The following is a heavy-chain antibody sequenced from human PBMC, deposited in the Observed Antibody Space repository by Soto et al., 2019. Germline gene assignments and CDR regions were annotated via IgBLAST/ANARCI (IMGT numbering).Heavy chain of an antibody. D-gene: IGHD4-17*01. CDR1: GFSLSTSGVG. J-gene: IGHJ4*02. V-gene: IGHV2-5*02. Sequence: QITLTESGPTLVKPTQTLTLTCTFSGFSLSTSGVGVGWIRQPPGKALDWLALIYWDDDTRYSPSLKNRLSITKDTSKNQVVLTMTNMDPVDTATYYCAHRTTYEVTTPFFDYWGQGTLVTVSS. CDR2: IYWDDDT. CDR3: AHRTTYEVTTPFFDY.